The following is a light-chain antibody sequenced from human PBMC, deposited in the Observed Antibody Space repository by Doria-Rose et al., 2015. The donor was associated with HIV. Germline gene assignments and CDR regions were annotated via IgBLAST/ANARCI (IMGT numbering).Light chain of an antibody. V-gene: IGKV3-20*01. CDR1: QGVSSRY. Sequence: TQSPGTLSLSPGERATLSCRASQGVSSRYLAWYQQKPGQAPRLLIYGASSRATGIPDRFSGSGSGTDFTLTISSLEPEDFAVYYCQQYGSSPRTFGQGTKVEIK. CDR3: QQYGSSPRT. J-gene: IGKJ1*01. CDR2: GAS.